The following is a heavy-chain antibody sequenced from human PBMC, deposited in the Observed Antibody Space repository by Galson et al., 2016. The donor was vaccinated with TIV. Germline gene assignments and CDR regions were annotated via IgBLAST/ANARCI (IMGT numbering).Heavy chain of an antibody. CDR3: ARWTDSGSYYDYFHH. Sequence: TLSLTCTVSGGSINSGGFYWTWIRQHPGKGLEWIGYIYNSGSTSYKPSLKSRVTISVDTSTNQFSLILSSVTDADTAVYYCARWTDSGSYYDYFHHWGQGTLVTVSS. CDR1: GGSINSGGFY. J-gene: IGHJ1*01. CDR2: IYNSGST. V-gene: IGHV4-31*03. D-gene: IGHD1-26*01.